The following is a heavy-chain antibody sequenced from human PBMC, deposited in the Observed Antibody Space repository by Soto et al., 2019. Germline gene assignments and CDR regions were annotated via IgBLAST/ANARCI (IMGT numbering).Heavy chain of an antibody. CDR2: ISSSSSTI. D-gene: IGHD3-3*01. CDR1: GFTFSSYS. V-gene: IGHV3-48*01. J-gene: IGHJ4*02. Sequence: EVQLVESGGGLVQPGGSLRLSCAASGFTFSSYSMNWVRQAPGKGLEWVSYISSSSSTIYYADSVKGRFTTSRDNAKNSLYLQMNSLRAEDTAVYYCARAALTYYDFWSGYYTAFDYWGQGTLVTVSS. CDR3: ARAALTYYDFWSGYYTAFDY.